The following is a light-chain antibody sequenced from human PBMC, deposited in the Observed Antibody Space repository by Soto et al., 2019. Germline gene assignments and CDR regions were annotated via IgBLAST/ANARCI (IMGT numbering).Light chain of an antibody. CDR3: QQYGGSPPYT. Sequence: LTQSPGTLSLSPGERATISCRASQTISSSYLAWYQHKPGQAPRLLIYGASSRATGIPHRFSGRGSGTDFTLTISRLEPEDCGVYYCQQYGGSPPYTFGQGTRLEIK. CDR2: GAS. CDR1: QTISSSY. V-gene: IGKV3-20*01. J-gene: IGKJ2*01.